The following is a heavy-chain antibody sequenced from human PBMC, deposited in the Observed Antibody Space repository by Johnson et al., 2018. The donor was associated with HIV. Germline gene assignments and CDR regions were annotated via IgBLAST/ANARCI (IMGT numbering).Heavy chain of an antibody. CDR1: GFTFSSYA. CDR2: ISYDGSNK. J-gene: IGHJ3*02. Sequence: QVQLVESGGGLVKPGRSLRLSCAASGFTFSSYAMHWVSQAPGKGLEWVAVISYDGSNKYYADSVKGRFTISRDSSKNTLYLQMNSLRAEDTAVYYCAKDKDAFDIWGQGTMVTVSS. V-gene: IGHV3-30-3*01. CDR3: AKDKDAFDI.